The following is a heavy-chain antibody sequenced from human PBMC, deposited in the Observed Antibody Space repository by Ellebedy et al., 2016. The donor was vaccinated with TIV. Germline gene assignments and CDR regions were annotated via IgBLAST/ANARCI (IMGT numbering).Heavy chain of an antibody. CDR2: LWYDGSRE. J-gene: IGHJ4*02. Sequence: GESLKISCAASGFTFSIYGMHWVRQAPGKGLEWVAVLWYDGSREYYADSVKGRFTVSRDNSKNTLFLQMNSLRTEDTAVYYCESERSGYDFDYWGQGTLVTVSA. CDR1: GFTFSIYG. CDR3: ESERSGYDFDY. V-gene: IGHV3-33*01. D-gene: IGHD5-12*01.